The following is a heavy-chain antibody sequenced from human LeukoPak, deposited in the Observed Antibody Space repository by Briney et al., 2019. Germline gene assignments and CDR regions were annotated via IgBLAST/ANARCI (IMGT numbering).Heavy chain of an antibody. J-gene: IGHJ6*02. CDR2: ISFDGTNK. D-gene: IGHD2/OR15-2a*01. Sequence: PGGSLRLSCAASGFTFPSYAIHWVRQAPGKGLEWVAVISFDGTNKFYADSVKGRFTISRDDSKNTLFLQMNSLKIEDTALYYCARGTSLGISVDYYYYAMGVWGQGTAVAVSS. V-gene: IGHV3-30-3*01. CDR3: ARGTSLGISVDYYYYAMGV. CDR1: GFTFPSYA.